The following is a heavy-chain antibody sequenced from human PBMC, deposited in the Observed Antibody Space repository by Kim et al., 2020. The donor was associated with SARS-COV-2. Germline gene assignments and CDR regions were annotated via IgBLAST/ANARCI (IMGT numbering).Heavy chain of an antibody. CDR2: TYYNGRT. CDR3: ARAPDSGYNWRGYGMDV. V-gene: IGHV4-61*08. Sequence: SETLSLTCTVSGDSVSSGDYYWSWIRQSQGKELEWIGYTYYNGRTNYNPSLKSRVTISVDTSKNQFSLKLNSVTAADTAVYFCARAPDSGYNWRGYGMDVWGQGTTVNVSS. D-gene: IGHD5-12*01. J-gene: IGHJ6*02. CDR1: GDSVSSGDYY.